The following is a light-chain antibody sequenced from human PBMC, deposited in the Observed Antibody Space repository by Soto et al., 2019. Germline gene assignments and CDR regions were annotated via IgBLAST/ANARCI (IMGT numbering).Light chain of an antibody. V-gene: IGKV1-17*01. CDR1: QAIRNN. CDR2: AAS. J-gene: IGKJ1*01. CDR3: LQRSSYPQT. Sequence: DIQMTQSPSSLSASIGDRVTITCRASQAIRNNVGWYQQHPGKAPKRLIYAASDLESGVPSRFSGSASGTEFTLTISSLQPEDFATYYCLQRSSYPQTFGQGTRVEIK.